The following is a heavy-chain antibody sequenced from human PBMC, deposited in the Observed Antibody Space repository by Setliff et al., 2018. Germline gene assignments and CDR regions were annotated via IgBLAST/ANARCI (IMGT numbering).Heavy chain of an antibody. Sequence: SETLSLTCTVSGDSISSSTYHWGWIRQSPGKGLEWIGNIYYNGNTNKNPSLKSRVTVSVDTSRDQFSLRLSSVTAADTAVYYCARDRPDHYEGAFDIWGQGTMVTVSS. V-gene: IGHV4-39*07. J-gene: IGHJ3*02. D-gene: IGHD4-17*01. CDR1: GDSISSSTYH. CDR3: ARDRPDHYEGAFDI. CDR2: IYYNGNT.